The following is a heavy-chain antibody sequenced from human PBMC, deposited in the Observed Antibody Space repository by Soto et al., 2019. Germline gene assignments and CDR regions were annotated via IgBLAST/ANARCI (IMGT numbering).Heavy chain of an antibody. CDR2: IYYSGST. CDR1: GGSISSGGYY. D-gene: IGHD1-1*01. V-gene: IGHV4-31*03. CDR3: ARESRGTASFPDV. Sequence: SETLSLTCTVSGGSISSGGYYWSWIRQHPGKGLEWIGYIYYSGSTYYNPSLKSRVTISVDTSKNQFSLKLSPVTAADTAVYYCARESRGTASFPDVWGKGTTVTVSS. J-gene: IGHJ6*04.